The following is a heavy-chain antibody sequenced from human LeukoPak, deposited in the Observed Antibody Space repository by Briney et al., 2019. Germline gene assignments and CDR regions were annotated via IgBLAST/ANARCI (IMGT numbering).Heavy chain of an antibody. D-gene: IGHD6-13*01. CDR1: GYSFTGYY. CDR2: INPNSGGT. V-gene: IGHV1-2*02. CDR3: ARKRGSSWFLVYAFDF. J-gene: IGHJ3*01. Sequence: ASVNDSFKASGYSFTGYYIHWVRQAPGQGLEWMGWINPNSGGTKYAQKFQGRVAMTRDTSINTTYMELSRLRSDDTAMYYCARKRGSSWFLVYAFDFWGQGTMVTVSS.